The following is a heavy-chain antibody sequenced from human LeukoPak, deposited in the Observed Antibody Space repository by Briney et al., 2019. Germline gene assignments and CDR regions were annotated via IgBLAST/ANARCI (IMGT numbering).Heavy chain of an antibody. D-gene: IGHD5-18*01. V-gene: IGHV4-61*02. Sequence: SETLSLTCTVSGGSIITGSYYWSWIRQPAGKGLEWIGRVYSGGSTRYNPSLKSRVTISIDTSKNQFSLHLTSVTAADTAVYYCARRSLTALSWFDPWGQGALVTVSS. CDR2: VYSGGST. CDR3: ARRSLTALSWFDP. CDR1: GGSIITGSYY. J-gene: IGHJ5*02.